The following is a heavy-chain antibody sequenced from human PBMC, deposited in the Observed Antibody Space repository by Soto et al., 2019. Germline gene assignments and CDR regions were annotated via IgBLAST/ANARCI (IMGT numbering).Heavy chain of an antibody. D-gene: IGHD3-16*01. Sequence: DVKLLESGGGVVQPGGSLRLSCAASGFAFNNYAMNWVRQAPGKGLEWVSHISGSGGSTDYADSVKGRFSISKDSSKNPLYLHMNSLRAGDTALYFCAKEVPYINSWFSAGYLQHWGLGTQVTVSS. V-gene: IGHV3-23*01. CDR3: AKEVPYINSWFSAGYLQH. J-gene: IGHJ1*01. CDR1: GFAFNNYA. CDR2: ISGSGGST.